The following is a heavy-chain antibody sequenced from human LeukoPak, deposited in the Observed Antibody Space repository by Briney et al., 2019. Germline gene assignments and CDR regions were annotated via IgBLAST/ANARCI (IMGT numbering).Heavy chain of an antibody. CDR1: GGSFSGYY. V-gene: IGHV4-34*01. CDR3: ARGLFRIRAFDY. Sequence: PSETLSLTCAVYGGSFSGYYWSWIRQPPGKGLEWIGEINHSGSTSYNPSLKSRVTISVDMSKKQFSLKVSSVAAADTAVYYCARGLFRIRAFDYWGQGTLVTVSS. J-gene: IGHJ4*02. D-gene: IGHD2/OR15-2a*01. CDR2: INHSGST.